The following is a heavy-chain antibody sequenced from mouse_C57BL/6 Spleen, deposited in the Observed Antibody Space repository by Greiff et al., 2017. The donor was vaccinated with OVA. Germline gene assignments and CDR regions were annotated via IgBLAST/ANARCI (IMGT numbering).Heavy chain of an antibody. V-gene: IGHV1-69*01. D-gene: IGHD2-3*01. Sequence: QVQLQQPGAELVMPGASVKLSCKASGYTFTSYWMHWVKQRPGQGLEWIGEIDPSDSDTNYNQKFKGKSTLTVDKSSSTAYMQLSSLTSEDSAVYYCARSIYDGYYPGAMDYWGQGTSVTVSS. CDR1: GYTFTSYW. CDR2: IDPSDSDT. J-gene: IGHJ4*01. CDR3: ARSIYDGYYPGAMDY.